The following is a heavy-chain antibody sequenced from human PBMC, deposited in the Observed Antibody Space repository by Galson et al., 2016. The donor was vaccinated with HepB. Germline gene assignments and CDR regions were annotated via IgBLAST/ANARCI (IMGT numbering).Heavy chain of an antibody. Sequence: SVKVSCKASGYSFTKYAMHWVRRAPGQGYEWMGWINEANRDTKYSPKFKGRVTMTSDTFASTAYLELSSLTSEDTAIYYCARALEAAAGTNFYYLGMDVWGQGTTVIVSS. J-gene: IGHJ6*02. D-gene: IGHD6-13*01. CDR1: GYSFTKYA. CDR3: ARALEAAAGTNFYYLGMDV. CDR2: INEANRDT. V-gene: IGHV1-3*01.